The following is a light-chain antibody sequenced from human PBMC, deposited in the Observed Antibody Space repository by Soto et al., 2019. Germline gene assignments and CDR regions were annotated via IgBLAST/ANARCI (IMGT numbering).Light chain of an antibody. CDR1: SSNIGTNA. CDR2: NNN. V-gene: IGLV1-44*01. J-gene: IGLJ1*01. CDR3: AAWDDSLNGDV. Sequence: HSVLTQPPSASGTPGQRVTISCSGGSSNIGTNAVNWYQQLPGTAPKLLIYNNNQRPSGVPDRFSGSKSGTSASLAISGLQSEDEADYYCAAWDDSLNGDVFGTGTKLTVL.